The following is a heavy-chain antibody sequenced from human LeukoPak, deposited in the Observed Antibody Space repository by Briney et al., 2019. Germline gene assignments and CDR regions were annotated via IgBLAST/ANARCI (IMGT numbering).Heavy chain of an antibody. J-gene: IGHJ5*02. Sequence: SVKVSCKASGGTFSSYIISWVRQAPGQGLEWMGRIIPILGIANYAQKFQGRVTITADKSTSTAYMELSSLRSEDTAVYYCAREKPGDYGNWFDPWGQGTLVTVSS. V-gene: IGHV1-69*04. CDR2: IIPILGIA. CDR3: AREKPGDYGNWFDP. D-gene: IGHD4-17*01. CDR1: GGTFSSYI.